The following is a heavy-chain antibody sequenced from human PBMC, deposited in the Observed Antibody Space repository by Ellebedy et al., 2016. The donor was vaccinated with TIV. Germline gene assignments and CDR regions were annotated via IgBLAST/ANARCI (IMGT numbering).Heavy chain of an antibody. CDR2: ISSSSSTI. CDR1: GFTFSSYS. V-gene: IGHV3-48*01. CDR3: ARAYLDVFLWSYYYDSSEAFDI. D-gene: IGHD3-22*01. Sequence: GGSLRLXXAASGFTFSSYSMNWVRQAPGKGLEWVSYISSSSSTIYYADSVKGRFTISRDNSKNTLYLQMNSLRAEDTAVYYCARAYLDVFLWSYYYDSSEAFDIWGQGTMVTVSS. J-gene: IGHJ3*02.